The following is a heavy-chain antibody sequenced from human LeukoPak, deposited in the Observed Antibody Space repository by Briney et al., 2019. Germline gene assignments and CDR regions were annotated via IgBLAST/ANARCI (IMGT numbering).Heavy chain of an antibody. V-gene: IGHV1-2*02. CDR2: VNAKSGGT. Sequence: SVEVSCKDSGYSFTGYYMHWVRQAPGPGREGMGWVNAKSGGTHYPQQRQGRLTMTRDTSISPAYRELSRLRSDETALYDCAREYRHDFRAGAAPGRWFDPWGQGTLVSASS. J-gene: IGHJ5*02. CDR1: GYSFTGYY. CDR3: AREYRHDFRAGAAPGRWFDP. D-gene: IGHD1-1*01.